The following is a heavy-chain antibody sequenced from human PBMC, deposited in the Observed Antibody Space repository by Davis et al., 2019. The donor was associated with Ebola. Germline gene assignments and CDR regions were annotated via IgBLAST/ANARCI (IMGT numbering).Heavy chain of an antibody. J-gene: IGHJ4*02. CDR1: EFSITDDF. V-gene: IGHV3-53*04. CDR3: ARTQTGSSGWYNYFES. CDR2: IYDSGDT. D-gene: IGHD6-19*01. Sequence: GGSLRLSCTASEFSITDDFMSWIRQSPGKGLEWVSLIYDSGDTYYADSVKGRFTITRHNSQNTLYLQMNSLRPEDTAVYYCARTQTGSSGWYNYFESWGQGTLVTVSS.